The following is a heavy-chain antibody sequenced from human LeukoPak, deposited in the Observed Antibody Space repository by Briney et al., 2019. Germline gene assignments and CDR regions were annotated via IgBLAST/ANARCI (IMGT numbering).Heavy chain of an antibody. Sequence: GGSLRLSCAASGFTFSSYAMSWVRQAPGKGLEWVSTIGRSDGSTFYADSVKGRFTISRDNSKNTLYLQMNSLRAEDTAVYYCAKRGAVAAPYYFDYWGQGTLVTVSS. CDR3: AKRGAVAAPYYFDY. J-gene: IGHJ4*02. CDR1: GFTFSSYA. V-gene: IGHV3-23*01. CDR2: IGRSDGST. D-gene: IGHD6-19*01.